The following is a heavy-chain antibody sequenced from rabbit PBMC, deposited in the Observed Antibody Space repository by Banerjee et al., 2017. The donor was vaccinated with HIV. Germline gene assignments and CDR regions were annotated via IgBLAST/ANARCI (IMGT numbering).Heavy chain of an antibody. Sequence: QEQLEESGGDLVKPEGSLTLTCTASGVSFSDNSYMCWVRQAPGKGLEWIICIHTGSSGFTYFASWAKGRFTISKTSSTTVTLQMTSLTAADTATYFCARDTGSSFSSYGMDLWGPGTLVTVS. CDR2: IHTGSSGFT. D-gene: IGHD8-1*01. CDR3: ARDTGSSFSSYGMDL. J-gene: IGHJ6*01. CDR1: GVSFSDNSY. V-gene: IGHV1S45*01.